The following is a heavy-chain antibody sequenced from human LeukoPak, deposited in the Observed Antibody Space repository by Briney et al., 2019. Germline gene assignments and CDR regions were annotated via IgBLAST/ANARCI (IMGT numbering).Heavy chain of an antibody. J-gene: IGHJ4*02. Sequence: GGSLRLSCAASGFTFSTYAMSWVRQAPGKGLEWVLGISGSGGSTYYADSVKGRFTISRDNSKSMLYLQMNSLRAEDTALYYCAKDRYSGTFGGVGNDYWGQGTLVTVSS. CDR1: GFTFSTYA. CDR2: ISGSGGST. V-gene: IGHV3-23*01. D-gene: IGHD3-16*01. CDR3: AKDRYSGTFGGVGNDY.